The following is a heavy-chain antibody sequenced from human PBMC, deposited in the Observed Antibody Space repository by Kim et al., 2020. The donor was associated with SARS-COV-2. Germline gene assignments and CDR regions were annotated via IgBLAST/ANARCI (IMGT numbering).Heavy chain of an antibody. J-gene: IGHJ6*03. V-gene: IGHV1-18*01. Sequence: ASVKVSCKASGYTFTSYGISWVRQAPGQGLEWMGWIIAYNGNTNYAQKLQGRVTMTTDTSTSTAYMELRSLRSDDTAVYYWSRDRSGGLVVSYYYYYYCMYVWGKGTTVTVSS. CDR1: GYTFTSYG. CDR3: SRDRSGGLVVSYYYYYYCMYV. D-gene: IGHD6-19*01. CDR2: IIAYNGNT.